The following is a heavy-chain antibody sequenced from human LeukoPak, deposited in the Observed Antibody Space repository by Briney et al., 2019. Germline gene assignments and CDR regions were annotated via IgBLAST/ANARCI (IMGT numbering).Heavy chain of an antibody. CDR2: ISSSGSTI. D-gene: IGHD2-2*02. Sequence: GGSLRLSCAASGFTFSSYEMNWVRQAPGKRLEWVSYISSSGSTIYYADSVKGRFTISRDNAKNSLYLQMNSLRAEDTAVYYCARDHCSSTSCYTDYWGQGTLVTVSS. CDR1: GFTFSSYE. J-gene: IGHJ4*02. CDR3: ARDHCSSTSCYTDY. V-gene: IGHV3-48*03.